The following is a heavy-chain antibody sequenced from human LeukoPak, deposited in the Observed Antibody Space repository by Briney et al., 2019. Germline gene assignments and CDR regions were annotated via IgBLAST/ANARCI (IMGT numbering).Heavy chain of an antibody. Sequence: GGSLRLSCAASGFTFSSYAMSWVRQAPGKGLEGVSAISVSGGSTYYADSVKGRFTISRDNSKNTLYLQMNSLRAEDTAVYYCAKAHDFWSDRAGDYYYYMDVWGKGTTVTVSS. CDR1: GFTFSSYA. J-gene: IGHJ6*03. CDR3: AKAHDFWSDRAGDYYYYMDV. D-gene: IGHD3-3*01. V-gene: IGHV3-23*01. CDR2: ISVSGGST.